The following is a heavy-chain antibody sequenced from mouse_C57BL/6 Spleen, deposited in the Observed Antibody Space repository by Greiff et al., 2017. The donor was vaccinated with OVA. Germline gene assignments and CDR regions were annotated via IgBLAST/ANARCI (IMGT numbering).Heavy chain of an antibody. CDR2: INPNNGGT. Sequence: EVQLQQSGPELVKPGASVKIPCKASGYTFTDYNMDWVKQSHGKSLEWIGDINPNNGGTIYNQKFKGKATLTVDKSSSTAYMELRSLTSEDTAVYYGARGPYYYGSSYNYFDYWGQGTTRTVSS. V-gene: IGHV1-18*01. J-gene: IGHJ2*01. CDR1: GYTFTDYN. D-gene: IGHD1-1*01. CDR3: ARGPYYYGSSYNYFDY.